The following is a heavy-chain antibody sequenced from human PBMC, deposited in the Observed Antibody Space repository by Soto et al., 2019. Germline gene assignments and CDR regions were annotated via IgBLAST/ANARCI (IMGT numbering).Heavy chain of an antibody. D-gene: IGHD3-22*01. J-gene: IGHJ4*02. CDR2: ITGSGGRP. CDR1: GFTFSDYA. V-gene: IGHV3-23*01. Sequence: EVQLLESGGGLVQPGGSLRLSCAASGFTFSDYAMSWVRQAPGKGLEWVSAITGSGGRPYYADSVKGRFTISRDRTKSTLYLQMSGLRADDTAVYFCAKATYYYDSSSYYRVHFDYWGQGTLVTVSS. CDR3: AKATYYYDSSSYYRVHFDY.